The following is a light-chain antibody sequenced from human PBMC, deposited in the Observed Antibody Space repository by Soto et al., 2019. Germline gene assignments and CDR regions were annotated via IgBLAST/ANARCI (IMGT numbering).Light chain of an antibody. J-gene: IGKJ1*01. Sequence: EVVMTQSPATLSVSPGARVTLSCRASQTVHTNLAWFQQKPGQAPKLLIYGASTRDTGVPARFTGSGSGTEFTLTISSLQSEDFAVYFCQQYNNWPPWTFGQGTKVDIK. V-gene: IGKV3-15*01. CDR3: QQYNNWPPWT. CDR1: QTVHTN. CDR2: GAS.